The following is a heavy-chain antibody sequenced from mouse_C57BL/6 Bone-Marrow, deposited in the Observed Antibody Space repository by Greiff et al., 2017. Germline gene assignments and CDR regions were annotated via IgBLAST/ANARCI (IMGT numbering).Heavy chain of an antibody. V-gene: IGHV5-6*01. CDR1: GFTFSSYG. D-gene: IGHD2-5*01. CDR2: ISSGGSYT. Sequence: EVKLMESGGDLVKPGGSLKLSCAASGFTFSSYGMSWVRQTPDQSLEWVATISSGGSYTYYPDSVKGPFTLSRDNAKNTLYLQMSSLKAEDTAMYYCARQGDSNPVRFAYWGQGTLVTVSA. J-gene: IGHJ3*01. CDR3: ARQGDSNPVRFAY.